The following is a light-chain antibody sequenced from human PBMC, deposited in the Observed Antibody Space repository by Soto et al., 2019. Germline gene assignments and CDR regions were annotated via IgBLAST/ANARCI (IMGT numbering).Light chain of an antibody. CDR3: ASWDDSLRGVV. V-gene: IGLV1-47*01. J-gene: IGLJ3*02. CDR2: RSN. Sequence: QSVLPQPTSASGTPGQRVTISCSGSSSNIGSNHVYWYQQLPGAAPKLLISRSNRRPSGVPDRFSGSRSGTSASLAISGLRSEDEADYYCASWDDSLRGVVFGGGTKLTVL. CDR1: SSNIGSNH.